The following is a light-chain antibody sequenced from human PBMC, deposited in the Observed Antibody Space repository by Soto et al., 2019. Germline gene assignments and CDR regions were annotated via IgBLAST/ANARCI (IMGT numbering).Light chain of an antibody. CDR2: DVS. J-gene: IGLJ2*01. CDR3: SSYTGSSTPVV. CDR1: SSDVGGYNY. V-gene: IGLV2-14*01. Sequence: QSALTQPASVSGSPGQSITISCTGTSSDVGGYNYVSWYQQHPGKAPNLIIFDVSNRPSGVSNRFSGSKSGNSASLTISGLQAEEEADYYCSSYTGSSTPVVFGGGTKLTVL.